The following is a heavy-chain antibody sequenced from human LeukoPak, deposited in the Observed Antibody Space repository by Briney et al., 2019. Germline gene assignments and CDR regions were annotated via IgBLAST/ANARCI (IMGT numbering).Heavy chain of an antibody. CDR2: IQYDGSNQ. CDR3: AKNSVSSVWFGHSNFDY. Sequence: PGGSLRLSCTASGFTFSSYGMHWVRQAPGKGLEWVAYIQYDGSNQQYADSVKGRFSISRDRSKNIPYLQMNSLRAEDTAVYYCAKNSVSSVWFGHSNFDYWGQGTLVTVSS. V-gene: IGHV3-30*02. CDR1: GFTFSSYG. J-gene: IGHJ4*02. D-gene: IGHD3-10*01.